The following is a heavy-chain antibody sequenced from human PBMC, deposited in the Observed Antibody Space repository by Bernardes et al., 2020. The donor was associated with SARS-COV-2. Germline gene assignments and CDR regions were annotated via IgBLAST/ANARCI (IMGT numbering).Heavy chain of an antibody. V-gene: IGHV4-39*01. CDR2: IDYSGST. CDR3: ARHAPSGITVFDGAPKHYYYILDV. D-gene: IGHD3-16*01. Sequence: SETLSLTCSVSGDSLSSTSYYWGWIRQPPGKGLEWIGNIDYSGSTYYNPSLKSRVTISVDSSKNQFFLKLSSVTAADTAVYYCARHAPSGITVFDGAPKHYYYILDVWGQGTTVTVSS. CDR1: GDSLSSTSYY. J-gene: IGHJ6*02.